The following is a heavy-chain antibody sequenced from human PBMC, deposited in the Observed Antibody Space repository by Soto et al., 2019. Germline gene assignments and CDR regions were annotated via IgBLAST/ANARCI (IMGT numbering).Heavy chain of an antibody. D-gene: IGHD5-12*01. CDR1: SGSITSSNW. V-gene: IGHV4-4*02. CDR2: VAHTGNT. CDR3: ARNRYGGYDFDY. J-gene: IGHJ4*02. Sequence: QVQLQESGPGLVKPSGTLSLTCAVSSGSITSSNWWSWVRQPPGKGLEWIGEVAHTGNTNYIPSLKSRVAISVDKSRNQFSLRLSSVTAAATAVYYCARNRYGGYDFDYSGQGTRVTVSS.